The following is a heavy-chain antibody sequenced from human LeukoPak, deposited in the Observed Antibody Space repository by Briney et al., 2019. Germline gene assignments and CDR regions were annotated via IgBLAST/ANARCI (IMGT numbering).Heavy chain of an antibody. J-gene: IGHJ4*02. Sequence: SVKVSCKASGCTFSSYAISWVRQAPGQGLEWMGRIIAIFRTANYAQKFQGRVTITTAESTSTAYMELSRLRSEDTAVYYCARGVGATMPHYFDSWGQGNLVTVSS. D-gene: IGHD1-26*01. V-gene: IGHV1-69*05. CDR2: IIAIFRTA. CDR1: GCTFSSYA. CDR3: ARGVGATMPHYFDS.